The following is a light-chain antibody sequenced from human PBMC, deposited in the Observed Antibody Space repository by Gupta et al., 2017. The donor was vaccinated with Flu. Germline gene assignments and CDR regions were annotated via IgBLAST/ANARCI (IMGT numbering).Light chain of an antibody. J-gene: IGLJ1*01. CDR3: SSYAGTDTFYV. CDR1: NSDVGGDNY. CDR2: DII. Sequence: VTIYCTGTNSDVGGDNYVYWYQQHTGKAPKLMVFDIITRHSGFPDRFSGSRSGNTASLTISGLQAEDEADYYCSSYAGTDTFYVFGTGTKFTVL. V-gene: IGLV2-11*01.